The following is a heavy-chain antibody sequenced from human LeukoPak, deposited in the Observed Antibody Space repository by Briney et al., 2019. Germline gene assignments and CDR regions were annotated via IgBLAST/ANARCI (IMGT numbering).Heavy chain of an antibody. Sequence: ASVKVSCKASGYTFTSYDINWVRQATGQGLEWMGWMNPNSGNTGYAQKFQGRVTMTTNTSISTAYMEVSSLRSEDTAVYYCVRGSPKSAVRGKIPDYWGQGTLVTVSS. V-gene: IGHV1-8*01. CDR3: VRGSPKSAVRGKIPDY. D-gene: IGHD4-17*01. CDR1: GYTFTSYD. J-gene: IGHJ4*02. CDR2: MNPNSGNT.